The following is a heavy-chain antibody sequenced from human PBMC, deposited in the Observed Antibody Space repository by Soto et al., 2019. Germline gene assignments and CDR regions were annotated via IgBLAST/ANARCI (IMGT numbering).Heavy chain of an antibody. J-gene: IGHJ6*02. CDR2: INAGNGNT. CDR1: GYTFTSYA. V-gene: IGHV1-3*01. D-gene: IGHD6-13*01. CDR3: ARSGIAAAGTSYYYYYYGMDV. Sequence: QVQLVQSGAEVKKPGASVKVSCKASGYTFTSYAMHWVRQAPGQRLEWMGWINAGNGNTKYSQKFQGRVTITRDTSASTAYMELSSLRSEDTAVYYCARSGIAAAGTSYYYYYYGMDVWGQGTTVTVSS.